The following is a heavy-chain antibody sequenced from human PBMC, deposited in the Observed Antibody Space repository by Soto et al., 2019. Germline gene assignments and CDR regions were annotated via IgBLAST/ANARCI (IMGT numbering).Heavy chain of an antibody. CDR3: ARIPMWPIYGDGGFDY. CDR2: INSDGSST. Sequence: GGALTLSCSASGFTFSSNWMHWLRQAPGPGLVWVSRINSDGSSTSYADSVKGRFTISRDNAKNTLYLQMNSLRAEDTVVYYCARIPMWPIYGDGGFDYWGQGTLVTVSS. CDR1: GFTFSSNW. J-gene: IGHJ4*02. D-gene: IGHD4-17*01. V-gene: IGHV3-74*01.